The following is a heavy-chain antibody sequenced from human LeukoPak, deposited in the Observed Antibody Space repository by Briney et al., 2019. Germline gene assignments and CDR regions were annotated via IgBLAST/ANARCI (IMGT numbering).Heavy chain of an antibody. CDR2: IHPGDSNT. J-gene: IGHJ6*02. CDR3: SRLRGDSFYYGMDV. CDR1: GYSFTSYW. V-gene: IGHV5-51*01. Sequence: GESLKISCKGSGYSFTSYWIGWVRQMPGKGLEWVGIIHPGDSNTKYSPAFEGQVTISADKSINTAYLQWSNLKASDTAMYYCSRLRGDSFYYGMDVWDQGTTVTVSS.